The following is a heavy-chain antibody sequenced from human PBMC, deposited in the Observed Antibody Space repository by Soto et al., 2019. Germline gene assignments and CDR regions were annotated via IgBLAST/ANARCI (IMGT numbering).Heavy chain of an antibody. D-gene: IGHD3-10*01. CDR2: IKQDGSEK. CDR1: GFTFSSYW. J-gene: IGHJ4*02. CDR3: ARDIGIGYFDY. V-gene: IGHV3-7*01. Sequence: HPGGSLRLSCAASGFTFSSYWMSWVRQAPGKGLEWVANIKQDGSEKYYVDSVKGRFTISRDNAKNSLYLQMNSLRAEETAVYYCARDIGIGYFDYWGQGTLVTVSS.